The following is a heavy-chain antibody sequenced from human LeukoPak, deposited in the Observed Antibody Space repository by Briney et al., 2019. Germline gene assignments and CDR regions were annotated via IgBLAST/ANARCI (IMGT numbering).Heavy chain of an antibody. CDR2: ISGDGGST. J-gene: IGHJ4*02. V-gene: IGHV3-43*02. CDR1: GFTFDDYA. D-gene: IGHD3-16*01. Sequence: GGSLRLSCAASGFTFDDYAMHWVRQAPGKGLEWVSLISGDGGSTYYADSVKGRFTISRDDSKNSLYLQMNSLTAEDTAVYYCVRDLILVWTPGDDFDHWGQGTLVTVSS. CDR3: VRDLILVWTPGDDFDH.